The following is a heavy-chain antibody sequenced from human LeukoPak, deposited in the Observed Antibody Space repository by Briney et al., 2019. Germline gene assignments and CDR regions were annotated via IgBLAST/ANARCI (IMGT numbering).Heavy chain of an antibody. Sequence: GSLRLSCVASGFTFSSYGMSWVRQAPGKGLEWVSAISGSGGSTYYADSVKGRFTISRDNSKNTLYLQMNSLRAEDTAVYYCAKSLGYCSSTSCYGNDYWGQGTLVTVSS. CDR2: ISGSGGST. J-gene: IGHJ4*02. CDR1: GFTFSSYG. CDR3: AKSLGYCSSTSCYGNDY. D-gene: IGHD2-2*01. V-gene: IGHV3-23*01.